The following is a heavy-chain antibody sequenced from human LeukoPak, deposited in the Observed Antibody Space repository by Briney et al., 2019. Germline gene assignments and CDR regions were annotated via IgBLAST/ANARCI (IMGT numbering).Heavy chain of an antibody. J-gene: IGHJ4*02. CDR2: IYSSGSI. Sequence: SSETLSLTCTVSGGSISGYFWSWIRQPAGKGLEWIGRIYSSGSIDYNPSLKSRVSMSVDTSKDQFSLKLNSVTAADTAVYYCARRYRSNWYFDYWGQGTLVTVSS. D-gene: IGHD6-13*01. CDR1: GGSISGYF. V-gene: IGHV4-4*07. CDR3: ARRYRSNWYFDY.